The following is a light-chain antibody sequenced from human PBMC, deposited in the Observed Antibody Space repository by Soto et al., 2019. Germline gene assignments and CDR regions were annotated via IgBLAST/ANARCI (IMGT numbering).Light chain of an antibody. V-gene: IGLV1-51*01. CDR3: GTLDANLYAWV. CDR2: DNN. J-gene: IGLJ3*02. Sequence: QSVLTQPPSVSAAPGQRVTISCSGSRSNIGNPRNHVSWYQQLPGTAPKLLIYDNNKRPSGIPDRFSGSESGTSAALDITGLQTGDEADYYGGTLDANLYAWVFGGWTKLTVL. CDR1: RSNIGNPRNH.